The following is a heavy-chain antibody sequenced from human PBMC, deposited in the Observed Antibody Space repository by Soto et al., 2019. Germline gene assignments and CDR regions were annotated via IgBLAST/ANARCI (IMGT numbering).Heavy chain of an antibody. V-gene: IGHV3-23*01. CDR2: ISGSGSNS. D-gene: IGHD2-2*03. Sequence: GGSLRLSCVASGYPFSNYAMSLVRQAPGKGLEWVSCISGSGSNSDYIDSVKGRFTISRDNSKSTLYLQMNSLKAEDTAIYYCAKDGYCSSNRCYWSYWGQGNVVTDSS. CDR1: GYPFSNYA. J-gene: IGHJ4*02. CDR3: AKDGYCSSNRCYWSY.